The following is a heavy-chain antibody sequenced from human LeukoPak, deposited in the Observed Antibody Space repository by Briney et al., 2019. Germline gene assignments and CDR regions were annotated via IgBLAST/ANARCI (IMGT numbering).Heavy chain of an antibody. Sequence: SETLSLTCTVSGGSISSYFWSWIRQPPGKGLEWIGEINHSGSTNYNPSLKSRVTMSVDTSNNQFSLKLSSVTAADTAVYYCARVSHYYDSSGYYYVRAFDIWGQGTMVTVSS. CDR3: ARVSHYYDSSGYYYVRAFDI. V-gene: IGHV4-59*12. J-gene: IGHJ3*02. CDR1: GGSISSYF. D-gene: IGHD3-22*01. CDR2: INHSGST.